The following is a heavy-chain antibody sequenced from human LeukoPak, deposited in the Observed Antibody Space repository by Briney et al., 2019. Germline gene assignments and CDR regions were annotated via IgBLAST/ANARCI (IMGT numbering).Heavy chain of an antibody. J-gene: IGHJ4*02. V-gene: IGHV3-23*01. CDR2: ISGSGGST. D-gene: IGHD6-13*01. CDR1: GFTFSSYG. Sequence: PGGSLRLSCAASGFTFSSYGMSWVRQAPGKGLEWVSAISGSGGSTYYADSVKGRFTISRDNSRNTLYLQMNSLRAEDTAVYYCAKIWARGSWSTGGDYWGQGILVTVSS. CDR3: AKIWARGSWSTGGDY.